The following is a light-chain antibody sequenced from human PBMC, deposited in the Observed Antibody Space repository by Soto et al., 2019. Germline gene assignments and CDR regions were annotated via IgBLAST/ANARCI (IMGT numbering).Light chain of an antibody. J-gene: IGLJ1*01. V-gene: IGLV2-14*01. Sequence: QSVLTQPASVSGSPGQSITISCTGTSSDVGGYNYVSWYQQHPGKAPKLMIYDVSNRPSGVSNRFSGSKSGNTASLTISGLQAEDEADYYCSSYTSRSTGVFGTGTKLTVL. CDR2: DVS. CDR1: SSDVGGYNY. CDR3: SSYTSRSTGV.